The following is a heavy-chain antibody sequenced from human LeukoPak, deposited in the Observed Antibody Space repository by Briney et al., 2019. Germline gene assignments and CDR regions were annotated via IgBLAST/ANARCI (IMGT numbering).Heavy chain of an antibody. CDR2: IGGSGSTI. CDR3: ARDYLGGGTDAFDI. Sequence: GGSLRLSCAASGFTFSSYEMNWVRQAPGKGLEWVSYIGGSGSTIYYADSVKGRFTISRDNAKNSLYLQMNRLRGEDTAVYYCARDYLGGGTDAFDIWDQGTMATVSS. V-gene: IGHV3-48*03. CDR1: GFTFSSYE. D-gene: IGHD1-1*01. J-gene: IGHJ3*02.